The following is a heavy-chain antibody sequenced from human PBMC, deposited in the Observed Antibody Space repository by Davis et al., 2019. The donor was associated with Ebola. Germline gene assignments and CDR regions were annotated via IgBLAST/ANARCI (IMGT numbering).Heavy chain of an antibody. CDR3: ARDLYGGNFY. CDR2: INSNNGDT. Sequence: ASVKVSCKASGYTFTGYYMHWVRQAPGQGLEWMGRINSNNGDTNYAQKFQGRVTMTRDTSISTTYLELSSLRSDDTAVYYCARDLYGGNFYWGQGTLVTVSS. V-gene: IGHV1-2*02. CDR1: GYTFTGYY. J-gene: IGHJ4*02. D-gene: IGHD4-23*01.